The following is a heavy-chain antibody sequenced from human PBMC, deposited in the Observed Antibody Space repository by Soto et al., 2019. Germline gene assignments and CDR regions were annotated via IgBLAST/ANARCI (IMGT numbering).Heavy chain of an antibody. Sequence: SVKVSCKASGFTFSTSAVQWVRQARGQRLEWIGWIVVGSGYRNYAQRFQERVTITRGMSTSTAYMEVSSLRSEDTAVYYCAADLGAVARSGPHYYYGMNVWGQGTTVTVSS. CDR1: GFTFSTSA. V-gene: IGHV1-58*01. CDR2: IVVGSGYR. CDR3: AADLGAVARSGPHYYYGMNV. D-gene: IGHD6-19*01. J-gene: IGHJ6*02.